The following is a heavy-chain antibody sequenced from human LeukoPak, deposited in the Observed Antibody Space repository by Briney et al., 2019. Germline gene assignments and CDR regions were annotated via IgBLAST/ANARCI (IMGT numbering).Heavy chain of an antibody. D-gene: IGHD6-19*01. CDR2: IYHSGST. Sequence: SETLSLTCTVSGYSISSGYYWGWIRQPPGKGLEWIGSIYHSGSTYYNPSLKSRVTISVDTSKNQFSLKLSSVTAADTAVYYCATVRKQWLPHYYYYYYMDVWGKGTTVTVSS. CDR1: GYSISSGYY. CDR3: ATVRKQWLPHYYYYYYMDV. V-gene: IGHV4-38-2*02. J-gene: IGHJ6*03.